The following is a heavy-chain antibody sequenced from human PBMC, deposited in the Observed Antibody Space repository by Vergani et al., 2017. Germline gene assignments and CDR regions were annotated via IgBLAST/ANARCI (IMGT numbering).Heavy chain of an antibody. V-gene: IGHV1-69*01. D-gene: IGHD2-15*01. CDR2: IIPIFGTA. J-gene: IGHJ4*02. Sequence: QVQLVQSGAEVKKPGSSVKVSCKASGGTFSSYAISWVRQAPGQGLEWMGGIIPIFGTANYAQKFQGRVTITADESTSTAYMELSSLRSEDTAVYYCARVAEDCSGGSCYYGGYWGQGTLVTVSS. CDR1: GGTFSSYA. CDR3: ARVAEDCSGGSCYYGGY.